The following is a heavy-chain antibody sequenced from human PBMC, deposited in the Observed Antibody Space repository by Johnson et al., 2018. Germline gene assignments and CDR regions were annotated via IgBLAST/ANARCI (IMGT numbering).Heavy chain of an antibody. D-gene: IGHD6-13*01. CDR3: ASQLSSWSFDAFDI. CDR2: IIPIFGTA. V-gene: IGHV1-69*12. Sequence: QVQLVHSGAEVKKPGSSVKVSCKASGGTFSSYAINWVRQAPGQGLEWMGGIIPIFGTANYAQKFQGRVTITADESTSTACMELSSLRSEDTAVYYCASQLSSWSFDAFDIWGQGTMVTVSS. CDR1: GGTFSSYA. J-gene: IGHJ3*02.